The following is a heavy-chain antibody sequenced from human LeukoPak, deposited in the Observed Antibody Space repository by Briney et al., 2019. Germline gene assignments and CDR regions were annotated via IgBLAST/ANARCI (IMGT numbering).Heavy chain of an antibody. CDR2: IIPILGIA. D-gene: IGHD3-10*01. Sequence: SVKVSCKASGGTFSSYAISWVRQAPGQGLEWMGRIIPILGIANYAQKFQGRVTITADKSTSTAYMELSSLRSEDTAVYYCARDTYFYGSGSYPVGDYWGQGTLVTVSS. CDR3: ARDTYFYGSGSYPVGDY. J-gene: IGHJ4*02. V-gene: IGHV1-69*04. CDR1: GGTFSSYA.